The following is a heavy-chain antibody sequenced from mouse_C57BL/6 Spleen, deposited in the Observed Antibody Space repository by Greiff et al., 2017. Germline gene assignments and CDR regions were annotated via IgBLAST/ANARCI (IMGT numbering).Heavy chain of an antibody. D-gene: IGHD1-1*01. J-gene: IGHJ1*03. CDR1: GYTFTSYW. CDR3: ARGDGSSYVGYFDG. CDR2: IYPSDSET. V-gene: IGHV1-61*01. Sequence: QVQLQQPGAELVRPGSSVKLSCKASGYTFTSYWMDWVKQRPGQGLEWIGNIYPSDSETHYNQKFKDKATLTVDKSSSTAYMQLSSLTSEDSAVYYCARGDGSSYVGYFDGWGTGTTVTVSS.